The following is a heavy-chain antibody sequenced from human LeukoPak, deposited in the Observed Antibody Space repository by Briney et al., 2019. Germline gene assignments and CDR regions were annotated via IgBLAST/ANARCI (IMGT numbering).Heavy chain of an antibody. Sequence: ASVKVSCKASGGTFSSYAISWVRQAPGQGLEWMGRIIPIFGTANYAQKFQGRVTITTDESTSTACMELSSLRSEDTAVYYCARDVKTEMDLEYWGQGTLVTVSS. CDR2: IIPIFGTA. J-gene: IGHJ4*02. V-gene: IGHV1-69*05. CDR3: ARDVKTEMDLEY. D-gene: IGHD5-24*01. CDR1: GGTFSSYA.